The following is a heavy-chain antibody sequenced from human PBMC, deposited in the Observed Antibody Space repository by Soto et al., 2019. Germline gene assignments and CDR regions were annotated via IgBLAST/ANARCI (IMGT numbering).Heavy chain of an antibody. CDR3: TKPSVHCSGGGCYGPLDY. J-gene: IGHJ4*02. CDR2: IGVSGGST. CDR1: GFTFSDYA. D-gene: IGHD2-15*01. Sequence: EVQLLESGGGLVQPGGSLRLSCTASGFTFSDYAVTWVRQAPGKGLGYVSSIGVSGGSTFYADSVKGRFTISRDNSKNALYLQMNSLRVEDTSLYYCTKPSVHCSGGGCYGPLDYWGQGTLVTVS. V-gene: IGHV3-23*01.